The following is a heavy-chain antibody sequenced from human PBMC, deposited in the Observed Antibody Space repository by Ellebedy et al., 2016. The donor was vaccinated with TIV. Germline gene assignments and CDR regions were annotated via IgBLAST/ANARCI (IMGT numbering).Heavy chain of an antibody. J-gene: IGHJ5*02. V-gene: IGHV4-61*01. D-gene: IGHD3-10*01. CDR1: GGSVSSGRYY. CDR2: IYYSGST. CDR3: ARDDPSGWLDP. Sequence: MPSETLSLTCTVSGGSVSSGRYYWSWIQQPPGKGLEWVGYIYYSGSTNYNPSLKSRVTISIDTSKNQFSLRLTSVTAADTAVYYCARDDPSGWLDPWGQGTLVTVSS.